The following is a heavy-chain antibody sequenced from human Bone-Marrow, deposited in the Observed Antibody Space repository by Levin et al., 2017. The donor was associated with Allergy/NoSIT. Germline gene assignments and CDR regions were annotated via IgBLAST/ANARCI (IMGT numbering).Heavy chain of an antibody. D-gene: IGHD6-13*01. CDR1: GYSFTNYW. V-gene: IGHV5-10-1*01. CDR2: IDPSDSFT. Sequence: PGGSLRLSCKGSGYSFTNYWITWVRQMPGKRPEYMGRIDPSDSFTNYSPSFEGHVTISADKSTTTAYLQWSSLRASDSAIYYCARQGAPGYTVSPYYCDYWGQGTQVTVSS. J-gene: IGHJ4*02. CDR3: ARQGAPGYTVSPYYCDY.